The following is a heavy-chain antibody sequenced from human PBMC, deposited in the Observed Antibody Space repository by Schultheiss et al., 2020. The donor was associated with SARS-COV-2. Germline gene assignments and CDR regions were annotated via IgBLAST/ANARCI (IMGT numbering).Heavy chain of an antibody. D-gene: IGHD3-3*01. Sequence: SCVASGFTFSSYWMHWVRQAPGKGLVWVSRIKSDGRSTSYADSVKGRFTISRDNAKNTLYLQMNSLRVEDTAVYYCAKDRFVLRFLGWFDPWGQGTLVTVSS. J-gene: IGHJ5*02. CDR1: GFTFSSYW. V-gene: IGHV3-74*01. CDR2: IKSDGRST. CDR3: AKDRFVLRFLGWFDP.